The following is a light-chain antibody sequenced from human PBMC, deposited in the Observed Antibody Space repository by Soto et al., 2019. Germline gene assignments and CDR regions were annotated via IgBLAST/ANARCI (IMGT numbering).Light chain of an antibody. CDR2: AAS. CDR3: QQYGTSRT. CDR1: QSVSF. V-gene: IGKV3-20*01. Sequence: SVFTQSPGNPSLSPGERAILSGRASQSVSFLALYQLKPGQAPRLLVYAASSRATGIPDRFSGSGSGTDFTLTISRLEPEDFAVYYCQQYGTSRTFGQGTKV. J-gene: IGKJ1*01.